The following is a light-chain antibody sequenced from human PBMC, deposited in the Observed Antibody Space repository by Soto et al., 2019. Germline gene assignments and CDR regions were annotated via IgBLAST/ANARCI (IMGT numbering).Light chain of an antibody. Sequence: EILLTQSPSTLSLSPGEGVTLSCRASQSVTVKSLAWYQQKPGQAPRLFIYAASTRAAAVPDRFTGSGSGTDFALTISRLEPEDFGVYYCQQYGDSPLTSGPGTKVDIK. CDR3: QQYGDSPLT. CDR1: QSVTVKS. V-gene: IGKV3-20*01. J-gene: IGKJ3*01. CDR2: AAS.